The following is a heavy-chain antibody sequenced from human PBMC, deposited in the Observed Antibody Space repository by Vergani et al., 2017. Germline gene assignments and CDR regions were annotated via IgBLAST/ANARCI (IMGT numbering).Heavy chain of an antibody. V-gene: IGHV3-33*01. CDR1: GFTFSSHG. Sequence: QVQLVESEGGVVQPGRSLTLFCVASGFTFSSHGMHWVRQAPGKGLEWGAVIWYDGSNKYYGVSVKGRFTISRDNSKNTLYLQMNSLSVEDTAVYYCARGGNEKRLDSWGQGTLVTVSS. J-gene: IGHJ5*01. CDR2: IWYDGSNK. D-gene: IGHD1-1*01. CDR3: ARGGNEKRLDS.